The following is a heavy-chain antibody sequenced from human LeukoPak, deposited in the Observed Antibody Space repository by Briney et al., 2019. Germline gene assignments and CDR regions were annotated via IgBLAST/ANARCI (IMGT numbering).Heavy chain of an antibody. CDR2: ISDSGGST. V-gene: IGHV3-23*01. CDR3: AKPPPDSSSWLFDY. Sequence: GGSLRLSCAASGFTFSTYAMSWVRQAPGKGLEWVSTISDSGGSTYYADSVKGRFTISRDNSKNTLYLQMNSLRVEDTAVYYCAKPPPDSSSWLFDYWGQGTLVTVSS. CDR1: GFTFSTYA. J-gene: IGHJ4*02. D-gene: IGHD6-13*01.